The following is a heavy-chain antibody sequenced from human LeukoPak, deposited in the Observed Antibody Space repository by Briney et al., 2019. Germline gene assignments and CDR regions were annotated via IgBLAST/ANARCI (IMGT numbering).Heavy chain of an antibody. V-gene: IGHV3-74*01. Sequence: GGSLRLSCAASGFTFSRYSMHWVRHAPGKGLVWVSHVNSDGSGTDYADSVKGRFTISRDNSKNTLYLQMNSLRAEDTAVYYCATSYNVPVDYWGQGTLVTVSS. CDR1: GFTFSRYS. CDR3: ATSYNVPVDY. D-gene: IGHD1-14*01. J-gene: IGHJ4*02. CDR2: VNSDGSGT.